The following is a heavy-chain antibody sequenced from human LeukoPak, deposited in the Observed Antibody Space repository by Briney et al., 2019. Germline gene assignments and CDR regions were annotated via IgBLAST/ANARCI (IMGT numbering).Heavy chain of an antibody. J-gene: IGHJ4*02. CDR2: INTNTGNT. CDR3: AKNGLGAVVKTD. V-gene: IGHV7-4-1*02. D-gene: IGHD3-22*01. Sequence: ASVKVSCKASGYTFTSYAMNWVRQAPGQGLEWMGWINTNTGNTTYAQGFTGRIVFSLESSVSTAYLQISSLKAEDSAVYYCAKNGLGAVVKTDWGQGTLVTVSS. CDR1: GYTFTSYA.